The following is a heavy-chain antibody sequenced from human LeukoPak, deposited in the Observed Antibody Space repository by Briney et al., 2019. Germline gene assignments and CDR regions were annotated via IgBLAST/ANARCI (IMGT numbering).Heavy chain of an antibody. D-gene: IGHD3-10*01. Sequence: GGSLRLSCAASGFTFSNAWMSWVRQALGKGLEWVGRIKSKTDGGTTDYAAPVKGRFTISRDDSKNTLYLQMNSLKTEDTAVYYCVGSGSYLGVYYYYYGMDVWGQGTTVTVSS. CDR2: IKSKTDGGTT. V-gene: IGHV3-15*01. J-gene: IGHJ6*02. CDR1: GFTFSNAW. CDR3: VGSGSYLGVYYYYYGMDV.